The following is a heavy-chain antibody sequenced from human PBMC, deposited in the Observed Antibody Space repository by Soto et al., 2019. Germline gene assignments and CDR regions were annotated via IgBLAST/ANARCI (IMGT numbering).Heavy chain of an antibody. CDR2: IQQDGSEK. Sequence: EVQLVDSGGGLVQPGGSLRLSCAASGCTFSSYWMSWVRQAPGKGLEWVANIQQDGSEKYYVDSVKGRFTISRDNAKNAPYLQMNSLRAEDTAVYYCARGALRWFGFDYWGQGTLVTVSS. D-gene: IGHD3-10*01. V-gene: IGHV3-7*05. J-gene: IGHJ4*02. CDR3: ARGALRWFGFDY. CDR1: GCTFSSYW.